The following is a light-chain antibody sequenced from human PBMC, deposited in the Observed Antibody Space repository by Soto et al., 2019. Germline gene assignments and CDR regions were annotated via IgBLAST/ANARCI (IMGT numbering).Light chain of an antibody. Sequence: QSVLTQPPSASGTPGQRVTISCSGSSSNIGSDSVNWYQQLPETAPKLLISVKHNRPSGVPGRLSASKSGTSASLAITGLQAEDEAHYYCQSYDSRLTAYVFGSGTKVTVL. V-gene: IGLV1-44*01. CDR3: QSYDSRLTAYV. J-gene: IGLJ1*01. CDR1: SSNIGSDS. CDR2: VKH.